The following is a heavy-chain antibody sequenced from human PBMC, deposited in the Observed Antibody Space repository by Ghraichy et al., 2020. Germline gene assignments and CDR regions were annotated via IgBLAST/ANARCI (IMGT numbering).Heavy chain of an antibody. J-gene: IGHJ4*02. D-gene: IGHD1-7*01. Sequence: ASVKVSCKASGYTFSSYGINWVRQAPGQGLEWMGWITGHNGDTNYAQKLQGRVTMTTDTSTNTAYMELRSLRSDDTAVYYCARDQGTWNSYYFDYWGQGTLVTVSS. CDR1: GYTFSSYG. V-gene: IGHV1-18*01. CDR3: ARDQGTWNSYYFDY. CDR2: ITGHNGDT.